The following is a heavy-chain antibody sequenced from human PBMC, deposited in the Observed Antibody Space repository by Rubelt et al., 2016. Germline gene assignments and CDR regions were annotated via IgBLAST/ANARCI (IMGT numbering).Heavy chain of an antibody. CDR1: GFTFSSYA. CDR2: ISYDGSNK. CDR3: ASDYAAGRSTNAFDI. V-gene: IGHV3-30*04. D-gene: IGHD6-13*01. Sequence: QVQLVESGGGVVQPGRSLRLSCAASGFTFSSYAMHWVRQAPGKGLEWVAVISYDGSNKYYADSVKVRFTIASDNSKNTLYLQMNSLRAEDTAVYYCASDYAAGRSTNAFDIWGQGTMVTVSS. J-gene: IGHJ3*02.